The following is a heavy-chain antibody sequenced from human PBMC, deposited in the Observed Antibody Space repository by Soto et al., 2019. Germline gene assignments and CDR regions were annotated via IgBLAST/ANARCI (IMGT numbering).Heavy chain of an antibody. V-gene: IGHV4-31*03. Sequence: QVQLQESGPGLVKPSQTLSLTCTVSGGSISSGGYYWNLIRQHPGKGLDWIGYIYYIGSTYYNLSLKSRVTISLDTSKNQFSLKLSSVTAADTAVYYCARSVFPWGQGTLVTVSS. J-gene: IGHJ5*02. CDR2: IYYIGST. CDR1: GGSISSGGYY. CDR3: ARSVFP.